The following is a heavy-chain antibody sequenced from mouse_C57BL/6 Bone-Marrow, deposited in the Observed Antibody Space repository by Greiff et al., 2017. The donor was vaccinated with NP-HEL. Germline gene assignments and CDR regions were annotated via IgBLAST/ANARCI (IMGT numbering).Heavy chain of an antibody. V-gene: IGHV1-64*01. CDR1: GYTFTSYW. Sequence: QVQLQQPGAELVKPGASVKLSCKASGYTFTSYWMHWVKQRPGQGLEWIGMIHPNSGSTNYNEKFKSKATLTVDKSSSTAYMQLSSLTSEDSAVYYCARWDSSGYVRAMDYWGQGTSVTVSS. D-gene: IGHD3-2*02. CDR2: IHPNSGST. J-gene: IGHJ4*01. CDR3: ARWDSSGYVRAMDY.